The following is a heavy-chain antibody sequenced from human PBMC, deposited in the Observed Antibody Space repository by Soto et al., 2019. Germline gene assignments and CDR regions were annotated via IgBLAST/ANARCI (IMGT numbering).Heavy chain of an antibody. Sequence: PSETLSLTCTVSGGSISSSSYYWGWIRQPPGKGLEWIGSIYYSGSTYYNPSLKSRVTISVDTSKNQFSLKLSSVTAADTAVYYCARRNYDFWSGSFDPWGQGTLVTVSS. CDR3: ARRNYDFWSGSFDP. V-gene: IGHV4-39*01. J-gene: IGHJ5*02. CDR2: IYYSGST. D-gene: IGHD3-3*01. CDR1: GGSISSSSYY.